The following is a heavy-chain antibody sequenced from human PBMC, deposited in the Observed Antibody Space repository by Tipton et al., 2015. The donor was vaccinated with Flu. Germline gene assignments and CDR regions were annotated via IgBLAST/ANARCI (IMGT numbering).Heavy chain of an antibody. V-gene: IGHV3-30-3*01. Sequence: SLRLSCAASGFTFSSYAMHWVRQAPGKGLEWVAVISYDGSNKYYADSVKGRFTISRDNSKNTLYLQMNSLRAEDTAVYYCARIAARGYYYYGMDVWGQGTTVTASS. CDR1: GFTFSSYA. CDR3: ARIAARGYYYYGMDV. CDR2: ISYDGSNK. J-gene: IGHJ6*02. D-gene: IGHD6-6*01.